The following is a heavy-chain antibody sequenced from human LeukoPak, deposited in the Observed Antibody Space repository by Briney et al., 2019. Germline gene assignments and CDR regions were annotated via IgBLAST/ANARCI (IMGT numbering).Heavy chain of an antibody. D-gene: IGHD1-7*01. Sequence: GGSLRLSCATSGLTFRTTWMHWVRQAPGKGLMWVSRINGGGTTIDYADSVKGRFTVSRDYAKNTLFLQMNNLRTEDTALYFCATARNFRFEYWGQGSLVIVSA. CDR3: ATARNFRFEY. J-gene: IGHJ4*02. CDR2: INGGGTTI. CDR1: GLTFRTTW. V-gene: IGHV3-74*01.